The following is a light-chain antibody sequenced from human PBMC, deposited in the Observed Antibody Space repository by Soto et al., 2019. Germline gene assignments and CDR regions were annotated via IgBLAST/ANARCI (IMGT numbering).Light chain of an antibody. CDR3: QQYNNWPPGT. V-gene: IGKV3-15*01. CDR2: GAS. J-gene: IGKJ2*02. CDR1: QSVSSN. Sequence: EIVMTQSPATLSVSPGERATLSCRASQSVSSNLAWYQQKPGQAPRLLIYGASTRATGIPARFSGSGSGTEFTLTISSLHSEDFAVYYCQQYNNWPPGTFGQGTKLEIK.